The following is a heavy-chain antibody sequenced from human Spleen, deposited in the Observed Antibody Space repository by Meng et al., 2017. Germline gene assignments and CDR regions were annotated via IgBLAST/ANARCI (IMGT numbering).Heavy chain of an antibody. Sequence: GSLRLSCTVSGGSVSSYFWNWIRQSAGKGLEWIGRIDGRGSAYYNPSLKSRVTMSVDTSKNQISLKLTSVTAADTAFYYCAGDNGDYGLFRYWGQGTLVTVSS. V-gene: IGHV4-4*07. J-gene: IGHJ4*02. CDR1: GGSVSSYF. CDR3: AGDNGDYGLFRY. CDR2: IDGRGSA. D-gene: IGHD4-17*01.